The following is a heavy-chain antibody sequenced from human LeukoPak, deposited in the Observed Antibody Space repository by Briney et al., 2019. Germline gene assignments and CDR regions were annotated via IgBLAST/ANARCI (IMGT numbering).Heavy chain of an antibody. CDR3: ARDLDYGELGNWFDP. V-gene: IGHV1-3*01. D-gene: IGHD4-17*01. CDR2: INAGNGNT. Sequence: SVKVSCKASGYTFTSYAMHWVRQAPGQRLEWMGWINAGNGNTKYSQKFQGRVTITRDTSASTAYMELSSLRSEDTAVYYCARDLDYGELGNWFDPWGQGTLVTVSS. CDR1: GYTFTSYA. J-gene: IGHJ5*02.